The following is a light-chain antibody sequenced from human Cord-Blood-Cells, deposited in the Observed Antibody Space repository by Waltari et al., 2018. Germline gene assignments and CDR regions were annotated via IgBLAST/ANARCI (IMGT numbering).Light chain of an antibody. CDR1: QRISSW. V-gene: IGKV1-5*01. CDR2: DAS. CDR3: QQYNSYSKT. Sequence: DIQLTQSPFTLSASVGDRVTITCRASQRISSWLAWYQQKPGKAPKLLIYDASSVESGVPPRFSGSVSGTEFTLTLSSLQTDEFATYSCQQYNSYSKTFGPGTKVEIK. J-gene: IGKJ3*01.